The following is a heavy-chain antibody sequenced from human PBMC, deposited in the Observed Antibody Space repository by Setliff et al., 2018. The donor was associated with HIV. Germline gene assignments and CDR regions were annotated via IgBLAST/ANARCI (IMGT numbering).Heavy chain of an antibody. D-gene: IGHD3-10*01. J-gene: IGHJ4*02. CDR2: INWNSGNI. Sequence: GGSLRLSCAASGFTFHDYALHWVRQGPGKGLEWVSSINWNSGNIEYADSVKGRFTISRDNAKGSLYLQMNSLRAEDTAFYYCAKDWGATMFRETSYWFDYWGLGTQVTVSS. CDR3: AKDWGATMFRETSYWFDY. CDR1: GFTFHDYA. V-gene: IGHV3-9*01.